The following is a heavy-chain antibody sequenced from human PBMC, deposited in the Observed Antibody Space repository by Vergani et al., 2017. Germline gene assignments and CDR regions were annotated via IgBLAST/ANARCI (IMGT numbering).Heavy chain of an antibody. CDR2: ITPNSGGT. CDR1: GYTFTGYH. D-gene: IGHD2-21*01. J-gene: IGHJ5*02. CDR3: ARGGRLWSRDWFDP. V-gene: IGHV1-2*02. Sequence: QVQLVQSGAEVKKPGASVKVSCKASGYTFTGYHMPWVRQAPGQGLEWLGWITPNSGGTNYAQKFQARVTMTRDTSISTAYMELSRLRSDDTAVYSCARGGRLWSRDWFDPWGQGTLVTVSS.